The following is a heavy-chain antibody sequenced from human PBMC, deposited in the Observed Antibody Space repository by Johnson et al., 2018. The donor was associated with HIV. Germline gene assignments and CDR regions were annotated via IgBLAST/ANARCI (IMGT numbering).Heavy chain of an antibody. CDR3: ARVITIFRVAPRYAFDI. CDR2: ISYDGSNK. V-gene: IGHV3-30-3*01. D-gene: IGHD3-3*01. Sequence: QEQLVESGGGLVQPGGSLRLSCAASAFTFSSYAMSWVRQAPGKGLEWVAVISYDGSNKYYADSVKGRFTISRDNAKNSLYLQMNSLRAEDTAVYYCARVITIFRVAPRYAFDIWGQGTMVTVSS. CDR1: AFTFSSYA. J-gene: IGHJ3*02.